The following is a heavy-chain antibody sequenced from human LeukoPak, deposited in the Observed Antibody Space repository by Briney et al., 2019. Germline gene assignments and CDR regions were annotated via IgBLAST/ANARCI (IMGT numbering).Heavy chain of an antibody. CDR1: GGSFSDYD. CDR2: INQSGST. J-gene: IGHJ4*02. Sequence: SETLSLTCAVYGGSFSDYDWSWIRQPPGKGLEWIGEINQSGSTNDNPSLKSRVTMSVDTSKSQSSLNLRSVTAADTAVYYCARYVPVKTGTTRASFDSWGQGTLVTVSS. CDR3: ARYVPVKTGTTRASFDS. D-gene: IGHD1-1*01. V-gene: IGHV4-34*01.